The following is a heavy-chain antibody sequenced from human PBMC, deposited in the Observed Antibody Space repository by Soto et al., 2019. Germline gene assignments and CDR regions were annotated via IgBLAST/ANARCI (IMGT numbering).Heavy chain of an antibody. V-gene: IGHV3-7*01. J-gene: IGHJ6*03. Sequence: HPGGSLRLSCAASGFTFSSYWMSWVRQAPGKGLEWVANIKQDGSEKYYVDSVKGRFTISRDNAKNSLYLQMNSLRAEDTAVYYCARESYDILTGSPYYYYYYMDVWGKGTTVTVSS. D-gene: IGHD3-9*01. CDR2: IKQDGSEK. CDR3: ARESYDILTGSPYYYYYYMDV. CDR1: GFTFSSYW.